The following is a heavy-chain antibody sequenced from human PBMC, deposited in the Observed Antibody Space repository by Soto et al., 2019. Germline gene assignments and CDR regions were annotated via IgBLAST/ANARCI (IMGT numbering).Heavy chain of an antibody. V-gene: IGHV3-48*01. CDR2: ISSSSSTI. CDR1: GFTFSSYS. J-gene: IGHJ3*02. CDR3: ARCSSTSCYYLAFDI. Sequence: GGSLRLSCAASGFTFSSYSMNWVRQAPGKGLEWVSYISSSSSTIYYADSVKGRFTISRDNAKNSLYLQMNSLRAEDTAVYYCARCSSTSCYYLAFDIWGQGTMVTVS. D-gene: IGHD2-2*01.